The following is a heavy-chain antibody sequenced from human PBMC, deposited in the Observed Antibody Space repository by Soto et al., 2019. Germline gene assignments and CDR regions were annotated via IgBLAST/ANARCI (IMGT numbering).Heavy chain of an antibody. J-gene: IGHJ4*02. D-gene: IGHD6-19*01. V-gene: IGHV4-4*07. CDR3: ARDRANSGWYINTDY. CDR2: IYTSGST. Sequence: PSETLSLTCTVSGGSISSYYWSWIRQPAGKGLEWIGRIYTSGSTNYNPSLKSRVTMSVDTSKNQFSLKLSSVTAADTAVYYCARDRANSGWYINTDYWGQGTLVTVSS. CDR1: GGSISSYY.